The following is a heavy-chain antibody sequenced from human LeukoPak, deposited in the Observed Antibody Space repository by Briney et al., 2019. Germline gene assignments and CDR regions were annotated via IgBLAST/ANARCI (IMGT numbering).Heavy chain of an antibody. CDR2: ISGSGGGT. J-gene: IGHJ4*02. CDR3: AKQYTSDWYIYNFDH. CDR1: GFTFSYSA. V-gene: IGHV3-23*01. Sequence: GGSLRLSCAASGFTFSYSAMSWVRQAPGKGLEWVSAISGSGGGTFSADSVKGRFMISRDNSKNTLYLQMNSLSAEGTAVYYCAKQYTSDWYIYNFDHWGQGTLVTVSS. D-gene: IGHD6-13*01.